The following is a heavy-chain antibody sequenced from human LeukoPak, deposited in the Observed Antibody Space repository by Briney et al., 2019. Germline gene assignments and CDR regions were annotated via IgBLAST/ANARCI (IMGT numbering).Heavy chain of an antibody. CDR1: GFTFSSQN. V-gene: IGHV3-48*04. J-gene: IGHJ4*02. CDR2: ISSSSSTI. Sequence: GGSLRLSCAVSGFTFSSQNMNWVRQAPGKGLEWVSYISSSSSTIYYADSVKGRFTISRDNDKNSLYLQMNSLRAEAMAVYYWAGSPGGSDYVSDYRGQGTLVTVSP. D-gene: IGHD3-10*02. CDR3: AGSPGGSDYVSDY.